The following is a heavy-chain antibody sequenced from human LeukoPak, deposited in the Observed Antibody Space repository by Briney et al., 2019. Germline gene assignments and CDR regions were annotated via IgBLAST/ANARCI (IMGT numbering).Heavy chain of an antibody. D-gene: IGHD5-18*01. V-gene: IGHV4-34*01. J-gene: IGHJ4*02. Sequence: SETLSLTCAVYGGSFSGYYWSWIRQPPGKGLEWIGEINHSGSTNYNPSLKSRVTISVDTSKNQFSLKLSSVTAADTAVYYCARVRWGYSYGYFGYWGQGTLVTVSS. CDR3: ARVRWGYSYGYFGY. CDR1: GGSFSGYY. CDR2: INHSGST.